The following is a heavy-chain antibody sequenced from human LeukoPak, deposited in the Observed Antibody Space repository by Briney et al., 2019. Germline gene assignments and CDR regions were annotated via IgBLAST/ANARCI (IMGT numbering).Heavy chain of an antibody. CDR3: AKDRSSGYVRVLDY. J-gene: IGHJ4*02. CDR1: GFTFSNYG. Sequence: GGSLRLSCAASGFTFSNYGMHWVRQAPGKGLEWVSAISGSGGSTYYADSVKGRFTISRDNSKNTLYLQMNSLRAEDTAVYYCAKDRSSGYVRVLDYWGQGTLVTVSS. D-gene: IGHD3-10*02. CDR2: ISGSGGST. V-gene: IGHV3-23*01.